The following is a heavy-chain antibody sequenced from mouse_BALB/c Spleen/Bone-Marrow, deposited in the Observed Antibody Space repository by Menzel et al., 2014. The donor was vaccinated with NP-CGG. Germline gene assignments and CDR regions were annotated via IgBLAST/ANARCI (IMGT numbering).Heavy chain of an antibody. D-gene: IGHD3-2*01. CDR1: GFNNKNTQ. J-gene: IGHJ3*01. CDR2: SDPANGNT. CDR3: ATTDSSGVFAY. V-gene: IGHV14-3*02. Sequence: EVRRGGAGGERLKPGGPGKLSCTASGFNNKNTQMHWGEEGAGKGAEGIGKSDPANGNTKYDPKFQGKATITADTSSNTAYLQLSSLTSEDTAVYYCATTDSSGVFAYWGQGTLVTVSA.